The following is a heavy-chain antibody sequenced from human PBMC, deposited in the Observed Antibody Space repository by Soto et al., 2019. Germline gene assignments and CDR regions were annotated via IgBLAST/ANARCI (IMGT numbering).Heavy chain of an antibody. D-gene: IGHD3-10*01. J-gene: IGHJ4*02. V-gene: IGHV3-30*03. CDR1: GFTFSSYG. CDR3: ASSARQSGYYFDY. Sequence: PGGSLRLSCAASGFTFSSYGMHWVRQAPGKGLEWVAVISYDGSNKYYADSVKGRFTISRDNSKNTLYLQMNSLRAEDTAVYYCASSARQSGYYFDYWGQGTLVTVS. CDR2: ISYDGSNK.